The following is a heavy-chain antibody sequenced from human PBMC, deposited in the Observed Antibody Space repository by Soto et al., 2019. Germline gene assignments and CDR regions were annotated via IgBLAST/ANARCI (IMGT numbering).Heavy chain of an antibody. D-gene: IGHD1-1*01. J-gene: IGHJ3*02. CDR1: GFPFSTYA. CDR2: ITNSGGIT. CDR3: AKDRSGTTADAFDI. Sequence: PGGSLRLSCAASGFPFSTYALNWVRQAPGKGLEWVSTITNSGGITYYADSVKGRFTISRDNSQNTLYLQMNSLRAEDTAIYYRAKDRSGTTADAFDIWGQGTMVTVSS. V-gene: IGHV3-23*01.